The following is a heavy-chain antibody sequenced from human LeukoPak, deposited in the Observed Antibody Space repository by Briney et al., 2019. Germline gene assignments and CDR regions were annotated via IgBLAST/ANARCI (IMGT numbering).Heavy chain of an antibody. D-gene: IGHD6-19*01. CDR2: IYYSGST. CDR1: GGSISSYY. Sequence: MTSETLSLTCTVSGGSISSYYWSWIRQPPGKGLEWIGYIYYSGSTNYHPSLKSRVTISVDTSKNQFSLKLSSVAAADTAVYYCARVEEEEVAGGENYFDYWGQGTLVTVSS. CDR3: ARVEEEEVAGGENYFDY. J-gene: IGHJ4*02. V-gene: IGHV4-59*01.